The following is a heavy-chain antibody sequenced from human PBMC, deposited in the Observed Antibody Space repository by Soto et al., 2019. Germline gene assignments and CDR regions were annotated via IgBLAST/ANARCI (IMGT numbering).Heavy chain of an antibody. CDR2: IIPIFGTA. CDR1: GGGFCSYA. J-gene: IGHJ5*02. Sequence: SLKLYGKASGGGFCSYAVSWGRQDPGQGLEWLGGIIPIFGTANYAQKFQGRVTITADESTSTAYMELSSLRSEDTAVYYCARHALRYFDSWFDPWGQGTLVTVSS. D-gene: IGHD3-9*01. CDR3: ARHALRYFDSWFDP. V-gene: IGHV1-69*01.